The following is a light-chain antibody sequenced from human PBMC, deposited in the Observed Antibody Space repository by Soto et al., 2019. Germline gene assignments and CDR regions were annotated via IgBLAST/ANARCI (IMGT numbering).Light chain of an antibody. Sequence: EIVLTQSPGTLSLSPGERATLSCRASQIISNNYLAWYQQRPGQAPRLLIYGASSRAAGIPDRFSGSGSATDFTLTISSLEPEDFAVYYCQQYNNWPRTFGQGTKVDIK. CDR3: QQYNNWPRT. CDR2: GAS. J-gene: IGKJ1*01. V-gene: IGKV3-20*01. CDR1: QIISNNY.